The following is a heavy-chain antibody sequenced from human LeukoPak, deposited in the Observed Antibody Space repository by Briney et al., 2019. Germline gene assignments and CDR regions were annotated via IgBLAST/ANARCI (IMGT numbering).Heavy chain of an antibody. CDR1: GYTFTGYY. D-gene: IGHD5-24*01. J-gene: IGHJ4*02. Sequence: GASVKVSCRASGYTFTGYYMHGVRQAPGQGLVWMGWINPNSGGTNYAQKFQGRVTMTRDTSISTAYMELSRLRSDDTAVYYCARSGRWLQLEGGDYFDYWGQGTLVTVSS. V-gene: IGHV1-2*02. CDR3: ARSGRWLQLEGGDYFDY. CDR2: INPNSGGT.